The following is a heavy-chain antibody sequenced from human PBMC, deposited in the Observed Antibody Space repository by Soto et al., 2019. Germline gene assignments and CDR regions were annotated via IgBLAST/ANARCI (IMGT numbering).Heavy chain of an antibody. J-gene: IGHJ3*02. CDR2: IYYTGTT. Sequence: QVQLQESGPRLVKPSQTLTLTCTVSGGAISSGGYYWTWIRQHPGQGLEWIGYIYYTGTTYYSPSLKSRVSMSADTSKNQFSLNLMSVTAADTAVYFCARSPIYSYDSGGPPGVLAFDIWGQGTMVTVSS. CDR1: GGAISSGGYY. V-gene: IGHV4-31*03. D-gene: IGHD3-22*01. CDR3: ARSPIYSYDSGGPPGVLAFDI.